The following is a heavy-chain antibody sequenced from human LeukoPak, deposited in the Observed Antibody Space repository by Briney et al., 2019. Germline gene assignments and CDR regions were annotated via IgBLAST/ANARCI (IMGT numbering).Heavy chain of an antibody. V-gene: IGHV3-21*01. J-gene: IGHJ6*02. CDR3: ARDSGLGRFYGMDV. CDR1: GFTFSSYS. CDR2: ISSSSSYI. Sequence: GGSLRLSCAAPGFTFSSYSMNWVRQAPGKGLEWDSSISSSSSYIYYADSVKGRFTISRDNAKNSLYLQMNSLRAEDTAVYYCARDSGLGRFYGMDVWGQGTTVTVSS. D-gene: IGHD3-10*01.